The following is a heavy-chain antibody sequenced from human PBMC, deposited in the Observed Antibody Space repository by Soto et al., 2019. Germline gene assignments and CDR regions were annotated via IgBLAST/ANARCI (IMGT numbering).Heavy chain of an antibody. CDR2: ISGSGGST. CDR1: GFTFSSFS. V-gene: IGHV3-23*01. Sequence: EVQLLESGGGLVQRGGSRRLSCVVSGFTFSSFSMSWVRQAPGRGLEWGAGISGSGGSTYYADHVKGRFSISRDNSKDTLNLHTNSLRVEDTAVYYCAKLVDYGFWSGRVINAIDLWGQGTLLTVSS. J-gene: IGHJ3*01. D-gene: IGHD3-3*01. CDR3: AKLVDYGFWSGRVINAIDL.